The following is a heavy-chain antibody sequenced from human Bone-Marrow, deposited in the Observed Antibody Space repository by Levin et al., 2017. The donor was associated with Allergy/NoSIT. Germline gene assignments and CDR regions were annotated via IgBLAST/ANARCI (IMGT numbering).Heavy chain of an antibody. D-gene: IGHD2/OR15-2a*01. CDR2: ISYNGRNK. CDR1: GFAFETYA. J-gene: IGHJ4*02. CDR3: AREERVSSYYFLDQ. Sequence: GGSLRLSCAASGFAFETYALHWVRHAPGKGLEWLAVISYNGRNKHYTDSVQGRFTVSRDNSKNTLSMKLNSLRPEDTGVYFCAREERVSSYYFLDQWGQGTVVTVSS. V-gene: IGHV3-30*04.